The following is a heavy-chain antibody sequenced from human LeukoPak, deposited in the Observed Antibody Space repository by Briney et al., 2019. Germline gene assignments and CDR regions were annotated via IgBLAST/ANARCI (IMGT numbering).Heavy chain of an antibody. CDR3: ASTYDFWSGSHDY. J-gene: IGHJ4*02. D-gene: IGHD3-3*01. CDR1: GYSISSGYY. V-gene: IGHV4-38-2*01. Sequence: SETLSLTCAVSGYSISSGYYWGWIRQPPGKGLEWIGSIYHSGSTYYNPSLKSRVTISVDTSKNQSSLKLSSVTAADTAVYYCASTYDFWSGSHDYWGQGTLVTVSS. CDR2: IYHSGST.